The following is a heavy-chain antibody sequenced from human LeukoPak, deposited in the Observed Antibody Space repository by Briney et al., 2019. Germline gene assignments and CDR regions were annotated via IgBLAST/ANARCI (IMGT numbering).Heavy chain of an antibody. D-gene: IGHD3-22*01. Sequence: SETLSLTCAVYGGSFSGYYWSWIRQPPGKGLEWIGEINHSGGTNYNPSLKSRVTISVDTSKNQFSLKLSSVTAADTAVYYCAAGGDSSGYYLDYWGQGTLVTVSS. CDR3: AAGGDSSGYYLDY. V-gene: IGHV4-34*01. CDR1: GGSFSGYY. CDR2: INHSGGT. J-gene: IGHJ4*02.